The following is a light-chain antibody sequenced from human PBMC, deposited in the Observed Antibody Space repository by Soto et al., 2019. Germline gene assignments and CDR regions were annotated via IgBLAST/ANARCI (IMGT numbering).Light chain of an antibody. CDR1: QSVSSN. J-gene: IGKJ5*01. CDR3: QQRSNWPPT. V-gene: IGKV3-15*01. CDR2: GAS. Sequence: EIVMTQAPATRSVSPGERATLSCKASQSVSSNLAWYQQKPGQAPRLLIYGASTRATGIPARFSGSGSGTDFTLTISSLEPEDFAVYYCQQRSNWPPTFGQGTRLEIK.